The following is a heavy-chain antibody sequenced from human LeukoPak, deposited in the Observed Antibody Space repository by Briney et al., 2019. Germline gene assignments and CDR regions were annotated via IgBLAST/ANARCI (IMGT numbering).Heavy chain of an antibody. J-gene: IGHJ4*02. CDR2: IYYSGST. CDR3: ARHGSGYGDYDGVDY. D-gene: IGHD4-17*01. Sequence: NPSETLSLTCTVPGGSISSSSYYWGWIRQPPGKGLEWIGSIYYSGSTYYNPSLKSRVTISVDTSKNQFSLKLSSVTAADTAVYYCARHGSGYGDYDGVDYWGQGTLVTVSS. CDR1: GGSISSSSYY. V-gene: IGHV4-39*01.